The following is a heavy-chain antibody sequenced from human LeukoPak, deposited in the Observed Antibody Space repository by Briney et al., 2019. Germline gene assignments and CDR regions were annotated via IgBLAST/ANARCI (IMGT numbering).Heavy chain of an antibody. V-gene: IGHV3-23*01. J-gene: IGHJ4*02. CDR3: AKRGVVIRVILVGFHKEAYYFDS. CDR1: GITLSNYG. CDR2: ISDSGGRT. D-gene: IGHD3-22*01. Sequence: PGGSLRLSCAVSGITLSNYGMSWVRLAPGKVLEWVAGISDSGGRTNYADSVKGRFTISRDNSKNTLYLQMNSLRAEDTAVYFCAKRGVVIRVILVGFHKEAYYFDSWGQGALVTVSS.